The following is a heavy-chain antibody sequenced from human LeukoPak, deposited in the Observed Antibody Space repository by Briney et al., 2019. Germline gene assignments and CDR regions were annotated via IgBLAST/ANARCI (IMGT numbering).Heavy chain of an antibody. CDR1: GYTFTDYY. CDR3: ARGRSGYDPTFSYYYYMDV. Sequence: ASLKVSCKASGYTFTDYYLHWVRQAPGQGLEWMGWISPNSGGTHYAQNFQGRVTMTRDTSISTAYMELSSLRSDDTAVYYCARGRSGYDPTFSYYYYMDVWGKGTTVTISS. D-gene: IGHD5-12*01. J-gene: IGHJ6*03. CDR2: ISPNSGGT. V-gene: IGHV1-2*02.